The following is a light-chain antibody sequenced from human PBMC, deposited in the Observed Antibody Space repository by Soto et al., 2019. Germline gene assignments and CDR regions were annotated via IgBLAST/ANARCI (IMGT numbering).Light chain of an antibody. CDR2: DVS. CDR3: SSYTSSSTLV. J-gene: IGLJ2*01. Sequence: QSALTQPASVSGSPGQSITISCTGTSSDVGGYNYVSWYQQHPGKAPKLMIYDVSNRPSGVSNRFSGSKSGNTASLTISGLHAEDEADYYSSSYTSSSTLVFGGGTQLTVL. CDR1: SSDVGGYNY. V-gene: IGLV2-14*01.